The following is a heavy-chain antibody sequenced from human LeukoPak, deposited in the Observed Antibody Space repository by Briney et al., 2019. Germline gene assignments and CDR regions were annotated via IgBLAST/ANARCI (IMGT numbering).Heavy chain of an antibody. J-gene: IGHJ4*02. CDR1: GVSFSNNY. CDR3: VRHGIEDPGRVLIDY. V-gene: IGHV4-59*08. CDR2: VQYPGYT. Sequence: KAAETLSLTCTVSGVSFSNNYWSWVRQPPGKSLEWIAYVQYPGYTAYNPSLKSRVTISLATSENQFSLKLSSVTAADTAIYYCVRHGIEDPGRVLIDYWGRGTLVTVSS. D-gene: IGHD1-26*01.